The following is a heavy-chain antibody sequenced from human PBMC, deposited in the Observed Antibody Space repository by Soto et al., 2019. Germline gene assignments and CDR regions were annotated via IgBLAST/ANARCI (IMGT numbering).Heavy chain of an antibody. CDR2: ISYDGSNK. Sequence: GGSLRLSCAGSGFTLSSYAMHWVRHAPGKGLEWVAVISYDGSNKYYADSVKGRFTISIDNSKNTLYVQMNSLRAEDTAVYYCPTCQRDCSSTRCSTVLTTYYGMDVLGQRTTVTLSS. V-gene: IGHV3-30-3*01. J-gene: IGHJ6*02. CDR3: PTCQRDCSSTRCSTVLTTYYGMDV. CDR1: GFTLSSYA. D-gene: IGHD2-2*02.